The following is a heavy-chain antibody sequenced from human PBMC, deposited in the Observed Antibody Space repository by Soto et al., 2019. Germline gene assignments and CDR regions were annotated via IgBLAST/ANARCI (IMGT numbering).Heavy chain of an antibody. CDR3: ARGPAAIQSYYFAY. CDR1: VGSLTGGGSY. Sequence: QVQLQESGPGLVNPSQTRSLTCTFCVGSLTGGGSYWAWIRRNQGTAMEWIGYPYYSGGTWSNPSLQSRFTISVDTSKNQFPLKLSSVTAAATAVYYGARGPAAIQSYYFAYWGQGTLDTVSS. D-gene: IGHD6-13*01. J-gene: IGHJ4*02. V-gene: IGHV4-31*03. CDR2: PYYSGGT.